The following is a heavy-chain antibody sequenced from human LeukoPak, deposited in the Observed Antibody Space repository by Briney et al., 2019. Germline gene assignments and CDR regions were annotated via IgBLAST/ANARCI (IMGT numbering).Heavy chain of an antibody. CDR2: ISSSSNYR. V-gene: IGHV3-21*01. CDR3: AKDGTYYYDSSGYYGTYFDY. CDR1: GFTFSSYA. D-gene: IGHD3-22*01. Sequence: GGSLRLSCAASGFTFSSYAMSWVRQAPGKGLEWVSSISSSSNYRNYADSVKGRFTISRDNSKNTLYLQMNSLRAEDTAVYYCAKDGTYYYDSSGYYGTYFDYWGQGTLVTVPS. J-gene: IGHJ4*02.